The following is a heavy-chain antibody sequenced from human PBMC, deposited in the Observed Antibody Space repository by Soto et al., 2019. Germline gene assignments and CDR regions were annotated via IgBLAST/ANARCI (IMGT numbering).Heavy chain of an antibody. CDR2: ISYDGSNK. CDR1: GFTFSSYG. Sequence: HPGGSLRLSCAASGFTFSSYGMHWVRQAPGKGLEWVAVISYDGSNKYYADSVKGRFTISRDNSKNTLYLQMNSLRAEDTAVYYCAKDSRGFRGDYDYWGQGTLVTVSS. J-gene: IGHJ4*02. CDR3: AKDSRGFRGDYDY. D-gene: IGHD4-17*01. V-gene: IGHV3-30*18.